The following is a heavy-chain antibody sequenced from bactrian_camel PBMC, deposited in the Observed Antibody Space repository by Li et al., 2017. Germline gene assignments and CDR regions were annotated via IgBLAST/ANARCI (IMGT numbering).Heavy chain of an antibody. CDR3: AARDRETCGATWYALSRWAY. CDR1: AGSYSSYC. Sequence: HVQLVESGGGSVQAGGSLRLSCTASAGSYSSYCMGWFRQAPGKEREGVAALYIGGSRTYVSDSVKGRFTISQDVAKNTVALQLNSLKPEDTAMYYCAARDRETCGATWYALSRWAYWGQGTQVTVS. J-gene: IGHJ4*01. D-gene: IGHD6*01. V-gene: IGHV3S1*01. CDR2: LYIGGSRT.